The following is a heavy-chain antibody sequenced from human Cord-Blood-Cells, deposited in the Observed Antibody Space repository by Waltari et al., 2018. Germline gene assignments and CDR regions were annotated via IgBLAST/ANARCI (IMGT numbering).Heavy chain of an antibody. CDR1: GGTFSSYA. D-gene: IGHD2-15*01. Sequence: QVQLVQSGAEVKKPGSSVKVSCKASGGTFSSYAISWVRQAPGQGLEWMGGIIPIFATANYGQEFQGRVTITADESTSTAYMELSSLRSEDTAVYYCARFPLGPGSSGGSCYVYWGQGTLVTVSS. CDR2: IIPIFATA. J-gene: IGHJ4*02. V-gene: IGHV1-69*01. CDR3: ARFPLGPGSSGGSCYVY.